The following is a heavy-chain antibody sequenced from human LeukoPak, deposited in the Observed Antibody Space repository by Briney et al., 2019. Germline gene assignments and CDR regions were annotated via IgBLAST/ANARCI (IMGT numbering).Heavy chain of an antibody. Sequence: GGSLRLSCAASGFTFSSYAMSWVRQAPGKGLEWVSTISGSGGSTYHADAVKGRFIISRDNSKSTLYLQMNSLRAEDTAVYYCAKATSRSTYSPFDDWGQGTLVTVFS. CDR2: ISGSGGST. CDR3: AKATSRSTYSPFDD. J-gene: IGHJ4*02. V-gene: IGHV3-23*01. D-gene: IGHD3-3*01. CDR1: GFTFSSYA.